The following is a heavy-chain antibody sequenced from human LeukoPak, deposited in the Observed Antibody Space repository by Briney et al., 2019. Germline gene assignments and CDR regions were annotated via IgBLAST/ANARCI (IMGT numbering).Heavy chain of an antibody. CDR3: ARDSSGWSVDY. CDR1: VFTFSDSY. V-gene: IGHV3-11*05. CDR2: ISSTSSYI. D-gene: IGHD6-19*01. Sequence: PGGSLRLSCAAPVFTFSDSYMSWIRQAPGKGLEWVSFISSTSSYINDADSVKGRFTISRDNAKKSLYLQMNSLRAEDTAVYYCARDSSGWSVDYWGQGTLVTVSS. J-gene: IGHJ4*02.